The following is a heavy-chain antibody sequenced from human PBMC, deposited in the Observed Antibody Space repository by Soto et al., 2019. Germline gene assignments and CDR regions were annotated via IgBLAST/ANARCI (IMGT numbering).Heavy chain of an antibody. CDR1: GFSLSTSRVG. V-gene: IGHV2-5*02. CDR3: VHTSGSGNSACFDY. CDR2: IYWDDDK. J-gene: IGHJ4*02. Sequence: QITLKESGATLVKPRQTLTLTCTFSGFSLSTSRVGVGWIRQPPGKALEWLALIYWDDDKRYSPSLKNRLTITKDTSENQVVLTMTNADPVDTATYYCVHTSGSGNSACFDYWGQGTLVTVSS. D-gene: IGHD3-10*01.